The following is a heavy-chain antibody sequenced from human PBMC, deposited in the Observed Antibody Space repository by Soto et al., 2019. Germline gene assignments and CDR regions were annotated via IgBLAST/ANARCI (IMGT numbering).Heavy chain of an antibody. CDR2: ISYDGSHK. V-gene: IGHV3-30-3*01. CDR1: GFTFSSYA. CDR3: AIDLRKSGESYVRHMAV. D-gene: IGHD1-26*01. J-gene: IGHJ6*02. Sequence: PGGSLRLSCTASGFTFSSYAIHWVRQAPGKGLEWVAVISYDGSHKYYADAVKGRFTISRDNSKNTLYLQMTSLRAEDTAVYYCAIDLRKSGESYVRHMAVWAQGTTVTVS.